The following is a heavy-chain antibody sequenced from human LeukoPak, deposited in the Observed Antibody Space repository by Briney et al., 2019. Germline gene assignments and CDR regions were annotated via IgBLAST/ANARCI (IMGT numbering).Heavy chain of an antibody. CDR1: GXSISSYY. J-gene: IGHJ2*01. Sequence: PSETLSLTCTVSGXSISSYYWSWIRQPPGKRLEWIGYVSDSGITNYNPSLKSRVTISVDTSKNQFSLKLSSVTAADTAVYFCARDYQTWYFDLWGRGTLVTVSS. V-gene: IGHV4-59*01. D-gene: IGHD3-16*02. CDR2: VSDSGIT. CDR3: ARDYQTWYFDL.